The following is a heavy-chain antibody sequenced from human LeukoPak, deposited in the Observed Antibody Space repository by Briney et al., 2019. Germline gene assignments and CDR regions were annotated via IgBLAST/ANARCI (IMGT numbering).Heavy chain of an antibody. V-gene: IGHV1-8*01. J-gene: IGHJ6*02. Sequence: GASVKDSCKASGYTFTSYDINWVRQATGQGLEWMGWMNPNSGNTGYAQKFQGRVTMTRNTSISTAYMELSSLRSEDTAVYYCVRVPGSSWYLRGYYYGMDVWGQGTTVTVSS. CDR2: MNPNSGNT. CDR1: GYTFTSYD. D-gene: IGHD6-13*01. CDR3: VRVPGSSWYLRGYYYGMDV.